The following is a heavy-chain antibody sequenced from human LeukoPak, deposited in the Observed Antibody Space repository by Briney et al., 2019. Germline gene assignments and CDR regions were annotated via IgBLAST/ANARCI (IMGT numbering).Heavy chain of an antibody. V-gene: IGHV1-8*01. CDR3: ARGRYCSSTSCYAYYMDV. CDR2: MNPNSGNT. J-gene: IGHJ6*03. CDR1: GYTFTSYD. D-gene: IGHD2-2*01. Sequence: ASVKVSCKASGYTFTSYDINWVQQATGQGLEWMGWMNPNSGNTGYAQKFQGRVTMTRNTSISTAYMELSSLRSEDTAVYYCARGRYCSSTSCYAYYMDVWGKGTTVTVSS.